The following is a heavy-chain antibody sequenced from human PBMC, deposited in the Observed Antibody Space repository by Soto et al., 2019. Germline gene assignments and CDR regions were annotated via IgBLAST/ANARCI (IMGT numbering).Heavy chain of an antibody. CDR3: ASPTGADYGDYGWDL. J-gene: IGHJ5*02. CDR2: IMQDGSDK. D-gene: IGHD4-17*01. CDR1: GFTFRSYW. V-gene: IGHV3-7*01. Sequence: EAQLVESGGGLVQPGGSLRLSCVASGFTFRSYWMSWVRQAPGKGLAWVANIMQDGSDKYYVDSVKGRFTISRDNAKNSLDLQMNSLRVEDTAVYYCASPTGADYGDYGWDLWGQGTQVTVSS.